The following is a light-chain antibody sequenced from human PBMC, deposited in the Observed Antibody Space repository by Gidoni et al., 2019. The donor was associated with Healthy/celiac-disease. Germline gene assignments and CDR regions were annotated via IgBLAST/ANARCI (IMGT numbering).Light chain of an antibody. CDR2: DAS. Sequence: EIVLTQSPATLSLSPGERATLSCRASQSFSSYLSWYQQKAGQAPRLLIYDASNMDTGIPTRFSGSGSGTDFTLTISSLEPEDFAVYYCQQRSNWRYTFGQGTKLEIK. V-gene: IGKV3-11*01. CDR1: QSFSSY. J-gene: IGKJ2*01. CDR3: QQRSNWRYT.